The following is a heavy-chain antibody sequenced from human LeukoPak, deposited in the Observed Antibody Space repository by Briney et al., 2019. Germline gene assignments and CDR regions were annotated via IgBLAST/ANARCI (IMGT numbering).Heavy chain of an antibody. D-gene: IGHD3-10*01. Sequence: GGSLRLSCAASGFTFSSYGMHWVRQAPGKGLEWVAVISYDGSNKYYADSVKGRFTISRDNSKNTLYLQMNSLRAEDTAVYYCAIDMVRGVTFYYGMDVWGQGTTVTVSS. CDR3: AIDMVRGVTFYYGMDV. CDR2: ISYDGSNK. V-gene: IGHV3-30*03. CDR1: GFTFSSYG. J-gene: IGHJ6*02.